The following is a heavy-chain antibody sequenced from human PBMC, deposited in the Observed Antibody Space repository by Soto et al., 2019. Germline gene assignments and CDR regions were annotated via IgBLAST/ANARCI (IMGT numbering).Heavy chain of an antibody. J-gene: IGHJ4*02. CDR3: ARPAVEMATILYFDY. Sequence: SETLSLTCTVSGGSISSSSYYWGWIRQPPGKGLEWIGSIYYSGSTYYNPSLKSRVTISVDTSKNQFSLKLSSVTAADTAVYYCARPAVEMATILYFDYWGQGTLVTVSS. CDR2: IYYSGST. V-gene: IGHV4-39*01. CDR1: GGSISSSSYY. D-gene: IGHD5-12*01.